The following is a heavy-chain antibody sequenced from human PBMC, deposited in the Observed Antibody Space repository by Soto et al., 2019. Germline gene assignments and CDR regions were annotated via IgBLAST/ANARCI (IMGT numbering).Heavy chain of an antibody. CDR3: ARGPIAAALKDNYYYYMDV. D-gene: IGHD6-13*01. J-gene: IGHJ6*03. V-gene: IGHV1-18*01. Sequence: ASVKVSCKASGYTFTSYGISWVRQAPGQGLEWMGWISAYNGNTNYAQKLQGRVTMTTDTSTSTVYMELRSLRSDDTAVYYCARGPIAAALKDNYYYYMDVWGKGTSVTVSS. CDR1: GYTFTSYG. CDR2: ISAYNGNT.